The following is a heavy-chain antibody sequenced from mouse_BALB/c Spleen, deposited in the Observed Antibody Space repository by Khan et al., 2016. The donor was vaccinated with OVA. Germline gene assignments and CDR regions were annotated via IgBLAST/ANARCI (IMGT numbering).Heavy chain of an antibody. J-gene: IGHJ4*01. Sequence: DLVKPGASEKLSCKASGYTFTSYWINWIKQRPGQGLEWIGRIGPGSSNAYYNDMFKGKATLTVDTSSNTAYIQLSSLSSEDSAVYFCARENYYGRGCYAMDYWGQGASVTVSA. CDR1: GYTFTSYW. CDR3: ARENYYGRGCYAMDY. D-gene: IGHD1-1*01. V-gene: IGHV1S41*01. CDR2: IGPGSSNA.